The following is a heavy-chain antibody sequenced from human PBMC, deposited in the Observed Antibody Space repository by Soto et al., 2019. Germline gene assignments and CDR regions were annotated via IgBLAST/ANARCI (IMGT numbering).Heavy chain of an antibody. J-gene: IGHJ4*02. D-gene: IGHD6-13*01. CDR1: RFTFSSYA. CDR2: ISGSGGST. CDR3: ATVWLAAAHPPYFDY. V-gene: IGHV3-23*01. Sequence: EVQLLESGGGLVQPVGSLRLSCAASRFTFSSYAMSWVRQARGKGREWVSAISGSGGSTYYADSVKGRFTISRDNSKNTLYLQMNSLRAEDTAVYYCATVWLAAAHPPYFDYWGQGTLVTVSS.